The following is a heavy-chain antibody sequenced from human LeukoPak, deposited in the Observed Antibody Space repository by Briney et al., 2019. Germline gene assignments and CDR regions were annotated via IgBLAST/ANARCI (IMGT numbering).Heavy chain of an antibody. CDR1: GFTFSSYS. V-gene: IGHV3-48*01. CDR2: ISSSSSTI. Sequence: GGSLRLSCAASGFTFSSYSMNWVRQAPEKGLEWVSYISSSSSTIYYADSVKGRFTISRDNVKNSLYLQMNSLRAEDTAVYYCARDLNYDFWSGYHHHDAFDIWGQGTMVTVSS. J-gene: IGHJ3*02. CDR3: ARDLNYDFWSGYHHHDAFDI. D-gene: IGHD3-3*01.